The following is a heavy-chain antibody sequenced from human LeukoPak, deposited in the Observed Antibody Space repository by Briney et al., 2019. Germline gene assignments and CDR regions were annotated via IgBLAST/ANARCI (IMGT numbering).Heavy chain of an antibody. CDR1: GGTFSSYA. CDR3: ARYSYGYNWFDP. CDR2: IIPIFGTA. V-gene: IGHV1-69*05. J-gene: IGHJ5*02. Sequence: ASVKVSCKASGGTFSSYAISWVRQAPGQGLEWMGGIIPIFGTANYAQKFQGRVTITRDTSASTAYMELSSLRSEDTAVYYCARYSYGYNWFDPWGQGTLVTVSS. D-gene: IGHD5-18*01.